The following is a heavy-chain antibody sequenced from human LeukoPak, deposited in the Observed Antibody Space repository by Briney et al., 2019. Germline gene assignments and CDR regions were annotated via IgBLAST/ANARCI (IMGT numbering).Heavy chain of an antibody. CDR3: ARGRRDTQYQVFDY. Sequence: GGSLRLSCVASGFSFSNYWMTWVRQAPGKGLEWVANIKEDGSEKYYVDSVKGRFTISRDNAKNSLYLQMSSLRDEDTGVYYCARGRRDTQYQVFDYWGQGTLVTVSS. CDR1: GFSFSNYW. D-gene: IGHD2-2*01. J-gene: IGHJ4*02. CDR2: IKEDGSEK. V-gene: IGHV3-7*01.